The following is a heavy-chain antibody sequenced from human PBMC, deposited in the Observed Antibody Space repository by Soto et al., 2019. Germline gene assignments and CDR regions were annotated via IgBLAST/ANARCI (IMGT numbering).Heavy chain of an antibody. V-gene: IGHV3-30*18. CDR1: GFTFSSYG. CDR3: AKDGDAAAAGYYFDY. J-gene: IGHJ4*02. D-gene: IGHD6-13*01. Sequence: GGSLRLSCAASGFTFSSYGMHWVRQAPGKGLEWVAVISYNGNDKYHADSVKGRFTVSRDNSKNTLHLQMNSLRPEDTAVYHCAKDGDAAAAGYYFDYWGQGTLVTVSS. CDR2: ISYNGNDK.